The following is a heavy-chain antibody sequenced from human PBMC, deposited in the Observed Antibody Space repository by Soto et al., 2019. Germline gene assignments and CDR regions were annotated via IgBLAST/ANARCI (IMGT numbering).Heavy chain of an antibody. CDR1: GFTFSSYA. CDR2: ISGSGGST. D-gene: IGHD3-10*01. J-gene: IGHJ3*02. V-gene: IGHV3-23*01. Sequence: GGALRLSCAASGFTFSSYAMSWVRQAPGKGLQWVSAISGSGGSTYYADSVKGRFTISRDNSKNTLYLQMNSLRAEDTAVYYCAKMPKADYYGSGSYWPVAFDIWGQGTMVTVSS. CDR3: AKMPKADYYGSGSYWPVAFDI.